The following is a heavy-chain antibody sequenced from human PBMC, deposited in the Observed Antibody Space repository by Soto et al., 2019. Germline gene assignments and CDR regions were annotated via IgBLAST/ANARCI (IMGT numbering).Heavy chain of an antibody. Sequence: WASVKVSCKASGYTFTGYYMHWVRQAPGQGLEWMGWINPNSGGTNYAQKFQGRVTMTRDTSISTAYMELSRLRSDGTAVYYCARALRFLEWLPYYYYYGMDVWGQGTTVTVSS. CDR2: INPNSGGT. J-gene: IGHJ6*02. CDR3: ARALRFLEWLPYYYYYGMDV. V-gene: IGHV1-2*02. D-gene: IGHD3-3*01. CDR1: GYTFTGYY.